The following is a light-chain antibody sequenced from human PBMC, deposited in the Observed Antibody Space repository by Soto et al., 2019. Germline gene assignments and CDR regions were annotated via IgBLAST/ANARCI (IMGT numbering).Light chain of an antibody. Sequence: EIVLTQFPGTLSLSPGDRATLSCRASQTITSDFLAWYQQKPGQAPRLLIYDAFRRATDIPDRFAGTGSGTDFTLTISGLDPEDFGVYFCHQYGGSPPHTFGQGTKVEIK. CDR2: DAF. CDR1: QTITSDF. J-gene: IGKJ2*01. V-gene: IGKV3-20*01. CDR3: HQYGGSPPHT.